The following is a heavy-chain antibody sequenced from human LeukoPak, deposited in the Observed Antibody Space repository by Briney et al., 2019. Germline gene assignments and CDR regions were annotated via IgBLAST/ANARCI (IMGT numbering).Heavy chain of an antibody. CDR1: GGTSSSYA. V-gene: IGHV1-69*13. CDR2: IIPIFGTA. J-gene: IGHJ4*02. Sequence: ASVKVSCEASGGTSSSYAISWVRQAPGQGLEWMGGIIPIFGTANYAQKFQGRVTITADESTSTAYMELSSLRSEDTAVYYCASIAAAGRGDYWGQGTLVTVSS. CDR3: ASIAAAGRGDY. D-gene: IGHD6-13*01.